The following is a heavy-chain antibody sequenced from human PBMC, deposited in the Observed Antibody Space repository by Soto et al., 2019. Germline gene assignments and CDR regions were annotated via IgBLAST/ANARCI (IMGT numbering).Heavy chain of an antibody. CDR2: ISYDGSNK. J-gene: IGHJ4*02. Sequence: GGSLRLSCAASGFTFSSYGMHWVRQAPGKGLEWVAVISYDGSNKYYADSVKGRFTLSRDNSKNTLYLQMNSLRAEDTAVYYCAKDPRTPPYYFDYWGQGTLVTVSS. CDR1: GFTFSSYG. V-gene: IGHV3-30*18. CDR3: AKDPRTPPYYFDY. D-gene: IGHD2-2*01.